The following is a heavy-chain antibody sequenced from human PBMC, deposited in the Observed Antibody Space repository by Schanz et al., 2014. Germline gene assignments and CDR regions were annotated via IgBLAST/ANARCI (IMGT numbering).Heavy chain of an antibody. CDR1: GFMFSSYG. Sequence: VQLVESGGGVVQPGRSLRLSCAASGFMFSSYGMHWVRQAPGKGLEWVGVISYDGSKKSYADSVKGRFTISRDNSKNTLYLQMNSLRPEDTAVYYCAKYRGYYRVSGSYRELEYWGQGTLVNVSS. D-gene: IGHD3-10*01. CDR3: AKYRGYYRVSGSYRELEY. J-gene: IGHJ4*02. CDR2: ISYDGSKK. V-gene: IGHV3-30*18.